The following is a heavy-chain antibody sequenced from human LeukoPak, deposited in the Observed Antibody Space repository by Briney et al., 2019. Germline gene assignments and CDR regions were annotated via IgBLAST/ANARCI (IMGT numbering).Heavy chain of an antibody. J-gene: IGHJ4*02. CDR2: IIPIFGTT. D-gene: IGHD2-15*01. Sequence: SVKVSCKASGGRLSTYALDWVRQAPGQGLEWVGGIIPIFGTTRYAQKLQDRVTIIADESTNTAYMELSSLRSDDTAVYYCARVIGVTCDYFDSWGQGTLVTVSS. V-gene: IGHV1-69*13. CDR1: GGRLSTYA. CDR3: ARVIGVTCDYFDS.